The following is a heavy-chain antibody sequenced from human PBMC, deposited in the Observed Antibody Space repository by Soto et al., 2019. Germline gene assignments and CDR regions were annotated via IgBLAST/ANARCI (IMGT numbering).Heavy chain of an antibody. J-gene: IGHJ3*02. CDR1: GYTFTSYD. D-gene: IGHD2-15*01. Sequence: ASVKVSCKASGYTFTSYDINWVRQATGQGLEWMGWMNPNSGNTGYAQKFQGRVTMTRNTSISTAYMELSSLRSEDTAVYYCARGRTRCSGGSCYHRAFDIWGQGTMVTV. CDR3: ARGRTRCSGGSCYHRAFDI. CDR2: MNPNSGNT. V-gene: IGHV1-8*01.